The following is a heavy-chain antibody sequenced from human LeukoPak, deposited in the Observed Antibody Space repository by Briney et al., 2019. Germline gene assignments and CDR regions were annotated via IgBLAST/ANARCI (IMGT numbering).Heavy chain of an antibody. J-gene: IGHJ6*02. CDR3: ARSAGSSKPYYYYGMDV. CDR2: INDGNGNT. CDR1: GYTFISYA. Sequence: ASVKVSCKASGYTFISYAMHWVRQAPGQRLEWMGWINDGNGNTKYSQKFQGRVTITRDTSASTAYVELSSLRSEDSAVYYCARSAGSSKPYYYYGMDVWGQGTTVTVS. D-gene: IGHD1-26*01. V-gene: IGHV1-3*01.